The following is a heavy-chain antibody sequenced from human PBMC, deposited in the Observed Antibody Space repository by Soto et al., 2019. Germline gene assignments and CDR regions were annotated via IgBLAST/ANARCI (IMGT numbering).Heavy chain of an antibody. CDR1: GFTFSSYS. CDR2: ISSSSSTI. D-gene: IGHD3-3*01. V-gene: IGHV3-48*01. J-gene: IGHJ4*02. CDR3: ARRPITIFGVVIGNDY. Sequence: GVSLRLSCAASGFTFSSYSMNWVRQAPGKGLEWVSYISSSSSTIYYADSVKGRFTISRDNAKNSLYLQMNSLRAEDTAVYYCARRPITIFGVVIGNDYWGQGTLVTVSS.